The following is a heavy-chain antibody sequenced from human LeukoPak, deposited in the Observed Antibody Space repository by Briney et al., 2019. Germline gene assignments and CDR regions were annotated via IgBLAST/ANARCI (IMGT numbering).Heavy chain of an antibody. CDR3: SRLLLLRYYYMDV. CDR1: GYTFTSYG. D-gene: IGHD2-15*01. CDR2: ISAYNGNT. J-gene: IGHJ6*03. Sequence: ASVNVSCKASGYTFTSYGISWVRQAPGQGLEWMGWISAYNGNTNYAQKLQGRVTMTTDTSTSTAYMELRSLRSDDTAVYYCSRLLLLRYYYMDVWGKGTTVTVSS. V-gene: IGHV1-18*01.